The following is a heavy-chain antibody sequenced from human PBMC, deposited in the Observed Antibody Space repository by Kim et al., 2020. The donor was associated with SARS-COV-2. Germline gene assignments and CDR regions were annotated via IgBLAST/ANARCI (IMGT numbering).Heavy chain of an antibody. CDR1: GGSFSGYY. D-gene: IGHD3-16*02. CDR2: INHSGST. CDR3: ARVSPFMITFGGVIVNPYYFDY. V-gene: IGHV4-34*01. J-gene: IGHJ4*02. Sequence: SETLSLTCAVYGGSFSGYYWSWIRQPPGKGLEWIGEINHSGSTNYNPSLKSRVTISVDTSKNQFSLKLSSVTAADTAVYYCARVSPFMITFGGVIVNPYYFDYWGQGTLVTVSS.